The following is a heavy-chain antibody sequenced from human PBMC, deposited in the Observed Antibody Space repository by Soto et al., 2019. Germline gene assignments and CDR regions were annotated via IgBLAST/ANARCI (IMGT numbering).Heavy chain of an antibody. CDR2: ISGSGGGT. J-gene: IGHJ4*02. V-gene: IGHV3-23*01. CDR3: VKTGAVSGATGKWSGRGTYYLDY. Sequence: EVQLLESGGGLVQPGGSLRLSCATSGFTFSNYDMNWVRQAPGKGLEWVSGISGSGGGTYYVDSVKGRFTVSRDNSKNTVYVQMNSLRTEDTAIYYCVKTGAVSGATGKWSGRGTYYLDYWGQGLLVTVSS. D-gene: IGHD1-26*01. CDR1: GFTFSNYD.